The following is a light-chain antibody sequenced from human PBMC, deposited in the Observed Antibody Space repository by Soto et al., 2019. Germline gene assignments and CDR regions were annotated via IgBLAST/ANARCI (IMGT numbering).Light chain of an antibody. Sequence: DIVMTQTPLSLPVTLGQPASISCRSSQSLVGSDGNTHLSWLQQRPGQPPRLLIYKTSNRFSGVPDRFSGSGAGTDFTLKISRVEADDVGLYYCMQTVQFPRTFGQGTKVEIK. CDR2: KTS. V-gene: IGKV2-24*01. CDR3: MQTVQFPRT. CDR1: QSLVGSDGNTH. J-gene: IGKJ1*01.